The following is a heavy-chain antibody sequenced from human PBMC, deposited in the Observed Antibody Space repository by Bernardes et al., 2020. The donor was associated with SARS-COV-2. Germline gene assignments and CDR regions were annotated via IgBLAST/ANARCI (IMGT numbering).Heavy chain of an antibody. V-gene: IGHV3-23*01. CDR1: GFSFTTYT. J-gene: IGHJ4*02. CDR2: ITGSGGIS. CDR3: AKLPIATAGY. Sequence: GSLRLSCTASGFSFTTYTMSWVRQAPGKGLEWVSAITGSGGISYYADSVKGRFTISRDNFKNTLYLQMNSLRDEDTAIYYCAKLPIATAGYWGQGTLVTVSS. D-gene: IGHD6-13*01.